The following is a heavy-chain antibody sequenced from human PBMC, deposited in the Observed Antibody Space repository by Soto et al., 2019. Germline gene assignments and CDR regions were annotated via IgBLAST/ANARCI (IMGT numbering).Heavy chain of an antibody. Sequence: SVKVSCKASGGTFSRYALSWVRQAPGQGPEWMGGIVPIFGTANYAQKFQGRVTITADESTSTAYIELSSLRSEDTAVYYCARGANYDSGGYYFDFWGQGTRVTVSS. CDR1: GGTFSRYA. J-gene: IGHJ4*02. CDR3: ARGANYDSGGYYFDF. V-gene: IGHV1-69*13. D-gene: IGHD3-22*01. CDR2: IVPIFGTA.